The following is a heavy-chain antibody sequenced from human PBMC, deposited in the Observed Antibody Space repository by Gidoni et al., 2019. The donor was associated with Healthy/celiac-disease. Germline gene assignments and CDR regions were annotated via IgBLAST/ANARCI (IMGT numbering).Heavy chain of an antibody. CDR2: ITSSGSTI. J-gene: IGHJ4*02. CDR1: GFTFSSYE. CDR3: ARGDFWSGYPDY. V-gene: IGHV3-48*03. D-gene: IGHD3-3*01. Sequence: EVQLVESGGGLVQPGGSLRLSCSASGFTFSSYEVNYVRQAPGKGLEWVSYITSSGSTIYYADSVKGRFTISRDNAKNSLYLQMNNLRAEDTAVYYCARGDFWSGYPDYWGQGTLVTVSS.